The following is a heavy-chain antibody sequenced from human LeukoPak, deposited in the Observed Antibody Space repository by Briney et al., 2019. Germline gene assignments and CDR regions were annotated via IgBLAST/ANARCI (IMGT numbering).Heavy chain of an antibody. J-gene: IGHJ4*02. CDR3: AKARGRDGYKDELDY. V-gene: IGHV3-21*04. D-gene: IGHD5-24*01. CDR1: GFTFSDYT. CDR2: ISGGSRSI. Sequence: NAGGSLRLSCAASGFTFSDYTMNWVRQAPGKGLEWVSSISGGSRSIHYVDSVKGRFTISRDNAKNSLYLQMNSLRAEDTAVYYCAKARGRDGYKDELDYWGQGTPVTVSS.